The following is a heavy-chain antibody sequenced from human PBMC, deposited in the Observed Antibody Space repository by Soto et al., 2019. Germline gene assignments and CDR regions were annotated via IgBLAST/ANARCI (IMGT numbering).Heavy chain of an antibody. V-gene: IGHV3-30*18. Sequence: QVQLVESGGGVVQPGKSLRLSCAASGFTFSTYGIHWVRQAPGKGLEWVALISYDGGSKYYGDSVKGRFIISRDNSHNTVALQMNMLRADDTGVYFCAKEQLAMTVVVADYFDSWGQGTLVTVSS. D-gene: IGHD3-22*01. CDR1: GFTFSTYG. CDR2: ISYDGGSK. CDR3: AKEQLAMTVVVADYFDS. J-gene: IGHJ4*02.